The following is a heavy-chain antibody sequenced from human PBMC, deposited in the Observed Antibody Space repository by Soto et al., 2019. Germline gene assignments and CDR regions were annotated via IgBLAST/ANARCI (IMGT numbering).Heavy chain of an antibody. CDR2: IFHSGST. J-gene: IGHJ5*02. CDR3: ARGGIAGHWFDP. D-gene: IGHD2-15*01. CDR1: GDSISSGSFY. V-gene: IGHV4-31*03. Sequence: QVQLQESGPGLVKPSQTLSLTCTVSGDSISSGSFYYSWIRQHPGQGLEWVGYIFHSGSTLSNPSLRSRVSLSADTSRNQLSLKLTSVTAADTAVYYCARGGIAGHWFDPWGQGILVTVSA.